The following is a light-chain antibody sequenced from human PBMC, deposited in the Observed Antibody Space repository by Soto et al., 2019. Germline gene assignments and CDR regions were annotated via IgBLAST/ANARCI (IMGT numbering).Light chain of an antibody. Sequence: DIQMTQSPSSLSASVGDRVTITCRASQTINNYLNWYQQKPGKTPKLLIYAASSLQGGVPSRFSGSGSGTDFTLTISSLQREDCAIYYCQQSSSTVLTFGGGTKVEI. CDR3: QQSSSTVLT. CDR1: QTINNY. V-gene: IGKV1-39*01. CDR2: AAS. J-gene: IGKJ4*01.